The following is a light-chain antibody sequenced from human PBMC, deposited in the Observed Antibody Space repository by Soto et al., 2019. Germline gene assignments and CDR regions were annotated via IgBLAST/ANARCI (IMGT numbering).Light chain of an antibody. CDR3: QQYHNWPPIT. CDR1: QNVLSN. V-gene: IGKV3-15*01. CDR2: DTS. Sequence: EIVMTQSPATLSVSPGERATLSCRASQNVLSNLAWYQQKPGQAPRLLIYDTSTRATGIPARFSGSGSGTEFTLTISSLQSEDSAVYYCQQYHNWPPITFGQGTRLEIK. J-gene: IGKJ5*01.